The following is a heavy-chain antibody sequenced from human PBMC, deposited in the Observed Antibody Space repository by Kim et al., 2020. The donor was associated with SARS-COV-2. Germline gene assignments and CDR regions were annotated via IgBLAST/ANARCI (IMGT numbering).Heavy chain of an antibody. J-gene: IGHJ4*02. CDR2: ISSRGITI. V-gene: IGHV3-48*03. CDR3: GRGYSSGWGVTY. D-gene: IGHD6-19*01. Sequence: GGSLRLSCAASGFTFSSYEMNWVRQAPGKGLEWVSYISSRGITIYYADSVKGRCTISRDNAKNSLYLQMNSLRAEDTAIYYCGRGYSSGWGVTYWGQGTLVTVSS. CDR1: GFTFSSYE.